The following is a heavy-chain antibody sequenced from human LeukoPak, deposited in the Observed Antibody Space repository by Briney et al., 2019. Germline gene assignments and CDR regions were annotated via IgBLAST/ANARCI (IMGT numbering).Heavy chain of an antibody. J-gene: IGHJ4*02. V-gene: IGHV4-34*01. Sequence: SETLSLTCAVYGGSFSGYYWSWIRQPPGKGLEWIGEINHSGSTNYNPSLKSRVTISVDTSKNQFSLKLSSVTAADTAVYYCARGRIAAARQFDYWGQGTLVTVSS. CDR3: ARGRIAAARQFDY. CDR1: GGSFSGYY. CDR2: INHSGST. D-gene: IGHD6-13*01.